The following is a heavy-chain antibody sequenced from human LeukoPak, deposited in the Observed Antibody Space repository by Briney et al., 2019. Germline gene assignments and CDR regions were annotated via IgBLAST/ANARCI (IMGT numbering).Heavy chain of an antibody. CDR1: GFTFSSYS. J-gene: IGHJ4*02. D-gene: IGHD1-26*01. Sequence: PGGTLRLSCAASGFTFSSYSMNWVRQAPGKGLEWVASICSSSSYIYYADSVKGRFTISRDDAKNSLYLQMNSLRAEDTAVYYCAREWLGATNGCDYWGQGTLVTVSS. CDR3: AREWLGATNGCDY. CDR2: ICSSSSYI. V-gene: IGHV3-21*01.